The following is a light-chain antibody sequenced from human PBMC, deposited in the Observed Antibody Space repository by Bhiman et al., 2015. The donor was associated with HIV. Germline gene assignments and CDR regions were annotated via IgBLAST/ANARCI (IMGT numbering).Light chain of an antibody. CDR2: QDS. J-gene: IGLJ3*02. V-gene: IGLV3-1*01. CDR3: QVCNINIDHLVV. Sequence: SYELTQPPSVSVSPGQTATITCSGEKLVNKYACWYQQKPGQSPVMVIYQDSKRPSGIPERFSGSNAGNTATLTITRAQVGDEADYYCQVCNINIDHLVVFGGGTKLTVL. CDR1: KLVNKY.